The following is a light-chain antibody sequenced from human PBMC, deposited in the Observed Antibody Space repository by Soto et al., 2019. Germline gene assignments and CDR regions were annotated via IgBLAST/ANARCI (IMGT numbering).Light chain of an antibody. V-gene: IGKV1-9*01. Sequence: DIQLTQSPSFLSASVGDRVTITCRASHAISSYLAWYQQKPGKPPKLLIYGASTLQSDVPSRFSGSGSGTEFTLTVSSLQAEDSATYYCQQFNDYPLTFGGGTKVDIK. CDR1: HAISSY. CDR2: GAS. J-gene: IGKJ4*01. CDR3: QQFNDYPLT.